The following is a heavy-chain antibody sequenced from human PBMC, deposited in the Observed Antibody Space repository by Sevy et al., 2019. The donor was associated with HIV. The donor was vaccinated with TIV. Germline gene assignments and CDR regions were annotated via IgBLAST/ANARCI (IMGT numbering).Heavy chain of an antibody. CDR3: ARLTIFGVVIQGGYYYGMDV. CDR1: GGTFSSYA. D-gene: IGHD3-3*01. J-gene: IGHJ6*02. Sequence: ASVKVSCKASGGTFSSYAISWVRQAPGQGLEWMGGIIPIFGTANYAQKFQGRVTITADESTSTAYMELNSLRSEDTAVYYCARLTIFGVVIQGGYYYGMDVWGQGTTVTVSS. CDR2: IIPIFGTA. V-gene: IGHV1-69*13.